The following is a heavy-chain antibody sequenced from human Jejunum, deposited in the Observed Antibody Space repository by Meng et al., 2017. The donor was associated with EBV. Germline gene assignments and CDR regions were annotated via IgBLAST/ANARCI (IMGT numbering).Heavy chain of an antibody. Sequence: QVQLEESXXGXVQFGXXLXXXXXXSGFTFSNYGIDWVRQAPGKGLEWVATISYDANNIHYRDSVKGRFTISRDNSKNTVYLQMDSLRVEDTAVYYCAKIPPSGGPGSWNFDYWGQGALVTVSS. V-gene: IGHV3-30*18. D-gene: IGHD3-10*01. CDR2: ISYDANNI. CDR1: GFTFSNYG. CDR3: AKIPPSGGPGSWNFDY. J-gene: IGHJ4*02.